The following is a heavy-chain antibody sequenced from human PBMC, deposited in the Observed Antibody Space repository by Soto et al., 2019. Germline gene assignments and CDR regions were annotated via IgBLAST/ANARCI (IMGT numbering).Heavy chain of an antibody. J-gene: IGHJ4*02. D-gene: IGHD3-16*01. Sequence: SETLSLTCTVSGGSMSDFYGSWVRQPPGKGLEWIGYMFYSGNSNYNASLKSRVTISMDASKNQFSLNLRSVTAADTAVYYCVRSGHSFGGVVWGQGTQVTVSS. V-gene: IGHV4-59*13. CDR3: VRSGHSFGGVV. CDR1: GGSMSDFY. CDR2: MFYSGNS.